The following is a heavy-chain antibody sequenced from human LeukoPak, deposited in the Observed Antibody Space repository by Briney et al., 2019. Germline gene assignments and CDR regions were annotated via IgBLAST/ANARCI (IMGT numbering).Heavy chain of an antibody. V-gene: IGHV1-8*01. CDR3: ATELRWKDH. Sequence: GASVNVSCKASGYTLTNYDINWVRQATGQGLEWMGYMKPNNGNTGYAQKFQGRVTMTRDTSISTAYMELSSLTSEDTAVYYCATELRWKDHWGQGTLVTVSS. D-gene: IGHD4-23*01. CDR2: MKPNNGNT. J-gene: IGHJ4*02. CDR1: GYTLTNYD.